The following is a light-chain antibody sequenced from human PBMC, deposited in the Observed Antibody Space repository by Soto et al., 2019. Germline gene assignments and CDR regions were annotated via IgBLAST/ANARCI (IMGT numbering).Light chain of an antibody. V-gene: IGKV3-15*01. CDR1: QIVSSR. CDR2: DTS. J-gene: IGKJ1*01. Sequence: EIVVTQSPATLSGSPGERVTLSCRASQIVSSRLAWYQQRPGQVPRLLIYDTSTSATGIPARFSGSGSGTEFTLIISSLQSEDSAVYYCQQYNSWLWTFGQGTKVDIK. CDR3: QQYNSWLWT.